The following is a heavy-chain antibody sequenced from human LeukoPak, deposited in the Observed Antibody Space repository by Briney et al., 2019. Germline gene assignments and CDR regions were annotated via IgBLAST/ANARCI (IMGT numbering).Heavy chain of an antibody. D-gene: IGHD6-13*01. Sequence: GASVKVFCKASGYSFISYYMHWVRQAPGQGLEWMGIINPNGGSTSYAQRFQGRVTMTRATSTSTVYMELSSLRSEDTAVYYCARDESSSSWYRGTFDIWGQGTMVTVSS. CDR3: ARDESSSSWYRGTFDI. J-gene: IGHJ3*02. V-gene: IGHV1-46*01. CDR2: INPNGGST. CDR1: GYSFISYY.